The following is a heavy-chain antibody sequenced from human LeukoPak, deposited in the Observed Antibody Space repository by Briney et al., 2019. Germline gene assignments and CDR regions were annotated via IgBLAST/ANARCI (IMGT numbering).Heavy chain of an antibody. V-gene: IGHV4-34*01. CDR2: INHSGST. CDR1: GGSFSGYY. J-gene: IGHJ4*02. CDR3: ARGFPPRFLEWSRKHYFDY. Sequence: PSETLSLTCAVYGGSFSGYYWSWIRQPPGKGLEWIGEINHSGSTNYNPSLKSRVTISVDTSKNQFSLKLSSVTAADTAVYYCARGFPPRFLEWSRKHYFDYWGQGTLVTVSS. D-gene: IGHD3-3*01.